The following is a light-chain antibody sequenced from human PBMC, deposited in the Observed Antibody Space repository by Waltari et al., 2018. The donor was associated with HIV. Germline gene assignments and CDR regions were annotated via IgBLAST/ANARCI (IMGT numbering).Light chain of an antibody. J-gene: IGKJ2*01. CDR2: AAS. Sequence: DIQMAQSPSSLSASVGDRVTITCRASQSISGYLNWYQQKPGKAPKLLIYAASSLQSGVPSRFSGSGSGTDFTLTISSLQREDFATYYCQQSYSTPYTFGQGTKLEMK. CDR3: QQSYSTPYT. CDR1: QSISGY. V-gene: IGKV1-39*01.